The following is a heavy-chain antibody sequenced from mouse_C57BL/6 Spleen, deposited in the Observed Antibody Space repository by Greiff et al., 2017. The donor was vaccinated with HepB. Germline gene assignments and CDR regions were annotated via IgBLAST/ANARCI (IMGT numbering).Heavy chain of an antibody. CDR2: ILPGSGST. D-gene: IGHD2-5*01. CDR1: GYTFTGYW. V-gene: IGHV1-9*01. J-gene: IGHJ1*03. Sequence: QVQLQQSGAELMKPGASVKLSCKATGYTFTGYWIEWVKQMPGHGLEWIGEILPGSGSTNDNEKFKGKATFTADTSSNTAYMQLSSLTTEDSAIYYCASRGSNRHWYFDVWGTGTTVTVSS. CDR3: ASRGSNRHWYFDV.